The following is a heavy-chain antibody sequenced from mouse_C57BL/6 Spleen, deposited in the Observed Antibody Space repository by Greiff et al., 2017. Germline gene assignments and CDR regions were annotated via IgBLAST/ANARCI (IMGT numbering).Heavy chain of an antibody. D-gene: IGHD2-4*01. CDR2: IDPNSGGT. Sequence: VQLQQPGAELVKPGASVKLSCKASGYTFTSYWMHWVKQRPGRGLEWIGRIDPNSGGTKYNEKFKSKATLTVDKPSSTAYMQLSSLTSEDSAVYYCARFPVHDYDGWYFDVWGTGTTVTVSS. CDR1: GYTFTSYW. J-gene: IGHJ1*03. CDR3: ARFPVHDYDGWYFDV. V-gene: IGHV1-72*01.